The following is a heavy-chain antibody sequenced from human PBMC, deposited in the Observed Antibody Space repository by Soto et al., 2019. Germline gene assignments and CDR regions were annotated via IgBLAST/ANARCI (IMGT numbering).Heavy chain of an antibody. J-gene: IGHJ4*02. V-gene: IGHV3-30-3*01. D-gene: IGHD3-3*01. CDR3: ARPTAVEEWLLLGLDY. Sequence: GGSLRLSCAASGFTFSSYAMHWVRQAPGKGLEWVAVISYDGSNKYYADSVKGRFTISRDNSKNTLYLQMNSLRAEDTAVYYCARPTAVEEWLLLGLDYWGQGTLVTVSS. CDR2: ISYDGSNK. CDR1: GFTFSSYA.